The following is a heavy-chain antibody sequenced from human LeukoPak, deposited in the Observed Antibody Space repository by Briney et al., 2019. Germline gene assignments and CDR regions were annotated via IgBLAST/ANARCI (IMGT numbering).Heavy chain of an antibody. J-gene: IGHJ4*02. Sequence: SETLSLTCTVSGGSISSSSYYWGWIRQPPGKGLEWIGSIYYSGSTYYNPSLKSRVTISVDTSKNQFSLNLNSVTAADTAVYYCARHPGGNDAHRFDYWGQGFLVTVSS. D-gene: IGHD4-23*01. V-gene: IGHV4-39*01. CDR1: GGSISSSSYY. CDR2: IYYSGST. CDR3: ARHPGGNDAHRFDY.